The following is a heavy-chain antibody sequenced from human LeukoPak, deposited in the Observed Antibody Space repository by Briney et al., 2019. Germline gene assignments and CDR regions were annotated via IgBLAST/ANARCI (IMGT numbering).Heavy chain of an antibody. CDR3: ARVGGNSPVDAFDI. V-gene: IGHV1-8*01. J-gene: IGHJ3*02. Sequence: ASVKVSCKASGYTFTSYDINWVRQATGQGLEWMGWMNPNSGNTGYAQKFQGRVTMTRNTSISTAYMELSSLRSEDTAVYYCARVGGNSPVDAFDIWGQGTMVTVSS. D-gene: IGHD4-23*01. CDR1: GYTFTSYD. CDR2: MNPNSGNT.